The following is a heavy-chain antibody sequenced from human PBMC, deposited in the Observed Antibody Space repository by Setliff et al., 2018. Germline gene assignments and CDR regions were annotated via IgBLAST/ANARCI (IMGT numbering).Heavy chain of an antibody. CDR2: MNPNSGNT. Sequence: ASVKVSCKASGYTFTSYDINWVRQATGQGLEWMGWMNPNSGNTGYAQKFQGRVTITRDTSTDTAYMELSSLRSEDTAVYYCATQPLQWELLGFDYWGQGTLVTV. CDR3: ATQPLQWELLGFDY. D-gene: IGHD1-26*01. V-gene: IGHV1-8*03. CDR1: GYTFTSYD. J-gene: IGHJ4*02.